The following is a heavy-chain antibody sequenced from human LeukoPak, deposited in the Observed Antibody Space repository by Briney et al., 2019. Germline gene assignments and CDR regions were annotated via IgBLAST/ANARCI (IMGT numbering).Heavy chain of an antibody. CDR2: ISGSGAGT. Sequence: GGSLRLSCAVSGFTFNSYAMNWVRQAPGKGPEWVSGISGSGAGTYYADSVKGRFTISRDNSKNTLYLQMNSLRAEDTAVYYCAKMVREFYTISYYFDYWGQGTLVTVSS. CDR3: AKMVREFYTISYYFDY. CDR1: GFTFNSYA. J-gene: IGHJ4*02. V-gene: IGHV3-23*01. D-gene: IGHD2-8*01.